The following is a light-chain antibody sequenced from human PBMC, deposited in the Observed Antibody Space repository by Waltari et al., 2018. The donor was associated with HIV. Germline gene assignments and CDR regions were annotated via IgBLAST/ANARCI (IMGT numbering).Light chain of an antibody. CDR1: SSDVGVYDY. V-gene: IGLV2-14*01. CDR3: SSYTTSSTLVV. Sequence: QSALTQPASVSGSPGQSITISCTGTSSDVGVYDYVSWYQQHPGKAPTLMIFEVSYRPSGVSSRFSGSKSVNTASLTISGLRAEDEADYYCSSYTTSSTLVVFGGGTRLTVL. J-gene: IGLJ3*02. CDR2: EVS.